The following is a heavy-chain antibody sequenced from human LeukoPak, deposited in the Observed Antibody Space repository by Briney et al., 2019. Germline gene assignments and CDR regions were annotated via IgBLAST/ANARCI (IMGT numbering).Heavy chain of an antibody. J-gene: IGHJ4*02. CDR1: GFTFSTSW. Sequence: GGSLRLSCAASGFTFSTSWMNWVRQAPGKGLEWVASINEDGSEKYYVDSVKGRLTVSRDNAKNSLYLQMNSLRAEDTAVYYCARDFRGYCSGGSCSNFDYWGQGTLVTVSS. V-gene: IGHV3-7*01. CDR2: INEDGSEK. D-gene: IGHD2-15*01. CDR3: ARDFRGYCSGGSCSNFDY.